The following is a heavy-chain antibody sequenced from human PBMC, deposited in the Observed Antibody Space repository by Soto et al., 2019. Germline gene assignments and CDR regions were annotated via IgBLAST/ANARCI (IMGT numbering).Heavy chain of an antibody. J-gene: IGHJ6*02. Sequence: QVQLQESGPGLVKPSGTLSLTCAVSGGSISSSNWWSWVRQPPGKGLEWIGEIYHSGSTNYNPSRKSRVTIAVDKSKNQYSLKRREVAAADTAVYYCARGHMENSSGWTEYYYYYGRDVWGQGTTVTVSS. V-gene: IGHV4-4*02. CDR2: IYHSGST. CDR1: GGSISSSNW. D-gene: IGHD6-19*01. CDR3: ARGHMENSSGWTEYYYYYGRDV.